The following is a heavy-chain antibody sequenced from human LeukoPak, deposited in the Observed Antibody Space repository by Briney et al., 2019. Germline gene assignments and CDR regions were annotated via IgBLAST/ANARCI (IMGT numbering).Heavy chain of an antibody. D-gene: IGHD6-13*01. CDR1: GFTFSTYS. V-gene: IGHV3-21*01. CDR3: ARDTLRARAAAVH. J-gene: IGHJ4*02. CDR2: ISSRSNYI. Sequence: GGSLRLSCAASGFTFSTYSMNWVRQAPGKGLEWVSSISSRSNYIYLADSLKGRFSISRDNLKNKMYLQMNSLRAEDTAMYYCARDTLRARAAAVHWGLGTLVTVSS.